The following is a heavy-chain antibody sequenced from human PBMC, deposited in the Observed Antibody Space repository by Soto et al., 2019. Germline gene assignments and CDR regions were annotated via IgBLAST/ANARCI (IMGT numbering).Heavy chain of an antibody. D-gene: IGHD6-13*01. V-gene: IGHV1-18*01. CDR2: ISAYNGNT. CDR3: ARNRRIAADHYYYYGMDV. Sequence: ASVKVSCKAPGYTFTSYGISWVRQAPGQGLEWMGWISAYNGNTNYAQKLQGRVTMTTDTSTSTAYMELRSLRSDDTAVYYCARNRRIAADHYYYYGMDVWGQGTTVTVSS. J-gene: IGHJ6*02. CDR1: GYTFTSYG.